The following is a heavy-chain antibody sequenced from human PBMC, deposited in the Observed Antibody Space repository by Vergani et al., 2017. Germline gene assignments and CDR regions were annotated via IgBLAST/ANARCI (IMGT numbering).Heavy chain of an antibody. D-gene: IGHD3-10*01. Sequence: QVQLQESGPGLVKPSQTLSPTCTVSGGPISSGDYYWSWIRQPPGKGLEWIGYIYYSGSTYYNPSLKSRVTISVDTSKNQFSLELSSVTAADTAVYYCARAIPPHYGSGHLDPWSQGSLVSVSS. J-gene: IGHJ5*02. CDR2: IYYSGST. CDR1: GGPISSGDYY. CDR3: ARAIPPHYGSGHLDP. V-gene: IGHV4-30-4*08.